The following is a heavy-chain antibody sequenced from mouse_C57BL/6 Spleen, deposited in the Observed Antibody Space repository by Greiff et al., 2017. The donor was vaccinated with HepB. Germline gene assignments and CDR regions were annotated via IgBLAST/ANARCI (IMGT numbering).Heavy chain of an antibody. Sequence: QVQLQQPGAELVKPGASVKLSCKASGYTFTSYWMHWVKQRPGRGLEWIGRIGPNSGGTKYNEKFKSKATLTVDKPSSTAYMQLSSLTSEDSAVSECARSLFITTVVAPFGYWGQGTTLTVSS. D-gene: IGHD1-1*01. CDR2: IGPNSGGT. J-gene: IGHJ2*01. CDR3: ARSLFITTVVAPFGY. V-gene: IGHV1-72*01. CDR1: GYTFTSYW.